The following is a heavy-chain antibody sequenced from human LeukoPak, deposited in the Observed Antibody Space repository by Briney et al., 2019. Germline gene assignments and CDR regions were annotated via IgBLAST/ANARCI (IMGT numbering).Heavy chain of an antibody. J-gene: IGHJ5*01. D-gene: IGHD3-22*01. V-gene: IGHV1-2*02. Sequence: ASVKVSCKASGYTFSGYYMHWVRQAPGQGLEWMGWINPNSGDTNYAQKFQGRVTMTRDTSISTAYMDLSRLRSDDTAVYYCARSDGFSGYSSLGDSWGQGTLVTVSS. CDR1: GYTFSGYY. CDR3: ARSDGFSGYSSLGDS. CDR2: INPNSGDT.